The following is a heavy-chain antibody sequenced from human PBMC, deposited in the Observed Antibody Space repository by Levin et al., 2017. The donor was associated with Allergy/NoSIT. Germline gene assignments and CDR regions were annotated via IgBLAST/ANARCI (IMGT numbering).Heavy chain of an antibody. CDR2: ISGGGGST. CDR1: GFTFSSYA. CDR3: ANFLRKYFFDY. D-gene: IGHD4-17*01. Sequence: GGSLRLSCAASGFTFSSYAMSWVRQAPGKGLEWVSGISGGGGSTYYADSVKGRFTISRDNSKNTLYLQMNSLRAEDTAVYYCANFLRKYFFDYWGQGTLVTVSS. J-gene: IGHJ4*02. V-gene: IGHV3-23*01.